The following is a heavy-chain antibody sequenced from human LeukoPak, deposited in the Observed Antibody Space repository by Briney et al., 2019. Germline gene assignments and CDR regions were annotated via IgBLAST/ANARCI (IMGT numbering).Heavy chain of an antibody. CDR2: IYYSGST. D-gene: IGHD5-18*01. V-gene: IGHV4-39*01. Sequence: SETLSLTCTVSGGSISSSSYYWGWIRQPPGQGLEWIGSIYYSGSTYYNPSLKSRVTISVDTSKNQFSLKLSSVTAADTAVYYCARYVDTAMVTRVDPWGQGTLVTVSS. CDR1: GGSISSSSYY. J-gene: IGHJ5*02. CDR3: ARYVDTAMVTRVDP.